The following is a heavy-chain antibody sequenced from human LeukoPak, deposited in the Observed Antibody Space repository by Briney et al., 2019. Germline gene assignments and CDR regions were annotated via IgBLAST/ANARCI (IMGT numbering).Heavy chain of an antibody. CDR1: GFTFSSYN. Sequence: GGSLRLSCAASGFTFSSYNMNWVRQAPGKGLEWVSYISSSSSTIYYGDSVQGRFTISRDNAKNSLYLQMNSLRAEDTAVYYCARETYYFGSGSYYKAEDYWGQGTLVTVSS. V-gene: IGHV3-48*04. CDR3: ARETYYFGSGSYYKAEDY. D-gene: IGHD3-10*01. CDR2: ISSSSSTI. J-gene: IGHJ4*02.